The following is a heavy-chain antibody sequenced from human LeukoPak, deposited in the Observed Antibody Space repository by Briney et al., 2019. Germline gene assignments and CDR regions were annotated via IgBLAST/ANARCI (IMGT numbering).Heavy chain of an antibody. V-gene: IGHV1-18*01. CDR2: ISAYNGNT. CDR3: ARDQGLRYFDWLSYYYYMDV. Sequence: ASVTVSFKASGYTFTSYGISWVRQAPGQGLEWMGWISAYNGNTNYAQKLQGRVTMTTDTSTSTAYMELRSLRSDDTAVYYCARDQGLRYFDWLSYYYYMDVWGKGTTVTVSS. D-gene: IGHD3-9*01. J-gene: IGHJ6*03. CDR1: GYTFTSYG.